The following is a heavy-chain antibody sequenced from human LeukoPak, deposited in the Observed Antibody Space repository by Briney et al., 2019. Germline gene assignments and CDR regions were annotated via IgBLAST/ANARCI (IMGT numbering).Heavy chain of an antibody. CDR1: GFTFSDHY. J-gene: IGHJ6*02. D-gene: IGHD3-10*01. V-gene: IGHV3-11*04. Sequence: GGSLRLSCAASGFTFSDHYMSWIRQAPGKGLDWVSYISSTGGTIYYADSVKGRFTISRDNAKNTLYLQMNSLRAEDTAAYYCATPGAMNYYYYGMDVWGQGTTVTVSS. CDR3: ATPGAMNYYYYGMDV. CDR2: ISSTGGTI.